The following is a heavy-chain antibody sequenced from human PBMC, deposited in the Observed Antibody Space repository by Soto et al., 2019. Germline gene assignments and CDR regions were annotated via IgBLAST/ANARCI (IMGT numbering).Heavy chain of an antibody. J-gene: IGHJ6*02. CDR3: ARSQGSSTSLEIYYYYYYGMEV. CDR2: IIPISGTA. CDR1: GGTFSSYA. Sequence: VQLVQSGAEVKKPGSSVKVSCKASGGTFSSYAISWVRQAPGQGLEWLGGIIPISGTANDAQKFQGRVTITADESTSTAYMELSSLRSEDTAVYYCARSQGSSTSLEIYYYYYYGMEVWGQGTTATVSS. D-gene: IGHD2-2*01. V-gene: IGHV1-69*01.